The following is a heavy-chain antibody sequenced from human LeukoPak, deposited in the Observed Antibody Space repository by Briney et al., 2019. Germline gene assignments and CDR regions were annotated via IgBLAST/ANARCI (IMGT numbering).Heavy chain of an antibody. CDR3: ARGLKGRLYYFDY. CDR2: INPSGDST. V-gene: IGHV1-46*01. Sequence: ASVKVSCKASGYTFTNYYMHWVRQAPGQGLEWMGIINPSGDSTSYAQKFQGRVIMTRDMSTSTVYMDLSSLRSDDTAVYYCARGLKGRLYYFDYWGQGTLVTVSS. D-gene: IGHD6-19*01. J-gene: IGHJ4*02. CDR1: GYTFTNYY.